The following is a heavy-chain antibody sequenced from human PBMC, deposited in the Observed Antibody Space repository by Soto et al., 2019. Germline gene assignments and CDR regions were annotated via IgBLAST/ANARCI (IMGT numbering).Heavy chain of an antibody. J-gene: IGHJ5*02. CDR2: IDSSGDK. CDR1: GLSITDSEMG. Sequence: QVTLKESGPVLVKPTETLTLSCTVSGLSITDSEMGVSWIRQPPGQPLEWLAHIDSSGDKSYMTFLMSRIAISKDTSKSQIVLTITNMNPADTATYYCARRHLAVAVSPWFDPWGQGIPVTVSS. D-gene: IGHD6-19*01. V-gene: IGHV2-26*01. CDR3: ARRHLAVAVSPWFDP.